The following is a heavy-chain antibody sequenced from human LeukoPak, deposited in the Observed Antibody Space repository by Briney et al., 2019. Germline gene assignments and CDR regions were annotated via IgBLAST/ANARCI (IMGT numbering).Heavy chain of an antibody. J-gene: IGHJ5*02. CDR1: GFTFSSYA. CDR2: ISYDGSNK. Sequence: GGSLRLSCAASGFTFSSYAMHWVRQAPGKGLEWVAVISYDGSNKYYADSVKGRFIISRDNSKNTLYLQMNSLRAEDTAVYYCARSESGSWYPNWFDPWGQGTLVTVSS. D-gene: IGHD6-13*01. CDR3: ARSESGSWYPNWFDP. V-gene: IGHV3-30*01.